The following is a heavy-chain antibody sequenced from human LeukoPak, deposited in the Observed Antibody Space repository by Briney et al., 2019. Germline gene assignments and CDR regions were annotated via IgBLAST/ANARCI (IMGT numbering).Heavy chain of an antibody. Sequence: AGGSLRLSCAASGFIFSSYEMNWVRQAPGKGLEWIAYIRSGSQFIDYADSVKGRFTISRDNAQDSLYLQMNSLRVEDTAIYYCVALWFAEGVYWGLGTVVTVSS. CDR2: IRSGSQFI. CDR1: GFIFSSYE. J-gene: IGHJ4*02. D-gene: IGHD3-10*01. V-gene: IGHV3-48*03. CDR3: VALWFAEGVY.